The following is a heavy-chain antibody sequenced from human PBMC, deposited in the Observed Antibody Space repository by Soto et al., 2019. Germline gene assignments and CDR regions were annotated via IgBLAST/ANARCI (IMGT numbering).Heavy chain of an antibody. D-gene: IGHD6-6*01. CDR3: ARLAARPNNWFDP. CDR1: GYSFTTFW. J-gene: IGHJ5*02. V-gene: IGHV5-10-1*01. CDR2: IDPSDSYT. Sequence: RGESLKISCKGSGYSFTTFWISWVRQMPGKGLEWMGRIDPSDSYTNYSPSFQGLVTISADKSISTAYLQWSSLKASDTAMYYCARLAARPNNWFDPWGQGTLVTVSS.